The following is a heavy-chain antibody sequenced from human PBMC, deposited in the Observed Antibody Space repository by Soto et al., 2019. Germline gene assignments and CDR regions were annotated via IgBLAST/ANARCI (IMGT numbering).Heavy chain of an antibody. CDR2: IYYRGST. J-gene: IGHJ4*02. CDR3: ARHMWQQLVSIDF. D-gene: IGHD6-13*01. Sequence: QLQLHESGPGLVKPSETLALTCTVSGGSIRSSSYYWGWIRQPPGKGLEWIGSIYYRGSTYYNQCLKSRVTISVDTSKNQFSQKLSSVTAADTAVYYCARHMWQQLVSIDFWGQGTLVTVSS. CDR1: GGSIRSSSYY. V-gene: IGHV4-39*01.